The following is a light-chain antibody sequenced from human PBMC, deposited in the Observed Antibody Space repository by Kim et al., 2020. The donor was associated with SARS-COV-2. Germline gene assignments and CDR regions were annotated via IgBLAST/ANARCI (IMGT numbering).Light chain of an antibody. Sequence: GQSITISCTGTSSDVGGYNSVSWYQPHPGKAPKLMIYDSSGRASGVSNRFSGSQSGNTASLTISGLRAEDEADYYCSSHTTSSTYVFGSGTKVTVL. CDR3: SSHTTSSTYV. V-gene: IGLV2-14*03. CDR1: SSDVGGYNS. CDR2: DSS. J-gene: IGLJ1*01.